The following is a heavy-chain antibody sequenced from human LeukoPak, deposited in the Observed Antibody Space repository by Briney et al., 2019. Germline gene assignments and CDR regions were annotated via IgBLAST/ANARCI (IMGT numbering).Heavy chain of an antibody. J-gene: IGHJ3*02. CDR2: ICYSGST. D-gene: IGHD3-9*01. V-gene: IGHV4-39*01. CDR1: GGSISSSSYY. CDR3: AGPAYYDILTGYYTDAFDI. Sequence: TSETLSLTCTVSGGSISSSSYYWGWIRQPPGKGLEWIGSICYSGSTYYNPSLKSRVTISVDTSKNQFSLKLSSVTAADTAVYYCAGPAYYDILTGYYTDAFDIWGQGTMVTVSS.